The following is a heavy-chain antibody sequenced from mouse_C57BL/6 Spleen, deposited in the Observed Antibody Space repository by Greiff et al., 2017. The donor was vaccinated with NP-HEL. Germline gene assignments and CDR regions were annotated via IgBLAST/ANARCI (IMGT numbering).Heavy chain of an antibody. Sequence: VQLKQSGPELVKPGASVKISCKASGYSFTDYNMHWVKQSNGKSLEWIGVINPNYGTTSYNQKFKGKATLTVDQSSSTAYMQLNSLTSEDSAVYDCARHYCNPYYFDYWGQGTTLTVSS. CDR1: GYSFTDYN. D-gene: IGHD2-1*01. CDR3: ARHYCNPYYFDY. CDR2: INPNYGTT. J-gene: IGHJ2*01. V-gene: IGHV1-39*01.